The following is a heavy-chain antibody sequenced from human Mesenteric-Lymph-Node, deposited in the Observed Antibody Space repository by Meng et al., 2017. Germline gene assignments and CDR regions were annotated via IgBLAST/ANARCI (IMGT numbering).Heavy chain of an antibody. D-gene: IGHD5-24*01. CDR3: ARDRRDGYNSHFDY. V-gene: IGHV1-69*13. J-gene: IGHJ4*02. CDR1: GGTFSSYA. CDR2: IIPIFGTA. Sequence: SVKVSCKASGGTFSSYAISWVRQAPGQGLEWMGGIIPIFGTANYAQKFQGRVTITADESTSTAYMELSSLRSEDTAVYYCARDRRDGYNSHFDYWGQGTLVTVSS.